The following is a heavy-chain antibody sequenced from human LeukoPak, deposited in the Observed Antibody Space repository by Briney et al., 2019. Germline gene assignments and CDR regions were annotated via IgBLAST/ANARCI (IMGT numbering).Heavy chain of an antibody. CDR3: ASSVYGLPNDYGDGFDY. J-gene: IGHJ4*02. CDR1: GGSFSGYY. V-gene: IGHV4-34*01. CDR2: INHSGST. D-gene: IGHD4-17*01. Sequence: SETLSLTCAVYGGSFSGYYWSWIRQPPGKGLEWIGEINHSGSTNYNPSLKSRVTISVDTSKNQFSLKLSSVTAADTAVYYCASSVYGLPNDYGDGFDYWGQGTLVTVSS.